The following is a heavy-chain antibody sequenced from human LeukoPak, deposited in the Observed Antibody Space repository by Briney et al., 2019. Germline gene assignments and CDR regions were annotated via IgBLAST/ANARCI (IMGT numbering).Heavy chain of an antibody. V-gene: IGHV4-59*01. D-gene: IGHD1-26*01. CDR3: ARAVVGARGAFDI. J-gene: IGHJ3*02. CDR1: GGSISSYY. CDR2: IHYTGST. Sequence: SETLSLTCTVSGGSISSYYWSWIRQSPGKGLECIGYIHYTGSTNYNPSLKSRVTMSVDTSKNQFSLKLSSVTAADTAVYYCARAVVGARGAFDIWGQGTMVTVSS.